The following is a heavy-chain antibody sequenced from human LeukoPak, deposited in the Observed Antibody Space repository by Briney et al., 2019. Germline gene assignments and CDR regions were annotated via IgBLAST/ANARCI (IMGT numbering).Heavy chain of an antibody. D-gene: IGHD6-13*01. V-gene: IGHV1-8*02. CDR1: GYTFTTYS. Sequence: ASVKVSCKASGYTFTTYSIEWVRQAPGQGLEWMGWMNPNSGNTGYAQKFQGRVTITRNTSISTAYMELSSLRSEDTAVYYCARGTYSSSWYNYYYYGMDVWGQGTTVTVSS. CDR2: MNPNSGNT. J-gene: IGHJ6*02. CDR3: ARGTYSSSWYNYYYYGMDV.